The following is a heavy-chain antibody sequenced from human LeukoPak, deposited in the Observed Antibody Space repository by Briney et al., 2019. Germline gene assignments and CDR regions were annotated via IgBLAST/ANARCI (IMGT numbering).Heavy chain of an antibody. D-gene: IGHD6-13*01. CDR1: GFTFSNYW. J-gene: IGHJ4*02. V-gene: IGHV3-7*01. CDR3: ASGRQLGY. Sequence: GGSLRLSCAASGFTFSNYWMSWVRQAPGKGLEWVANIKEDGSEKYYVDSVKGRFTISRDNARNSLYLQMDSLRAEDTAVYYCASGRQLGYWGQGTLVTVSS. CDR2: IKEDGSEK.